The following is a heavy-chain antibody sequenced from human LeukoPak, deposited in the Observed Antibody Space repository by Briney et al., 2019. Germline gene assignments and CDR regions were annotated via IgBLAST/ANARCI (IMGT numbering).Heavy chain of an antibody. D-gene: IGHD3-9*01. CDR2: ISYDGSNK. CDR1: GFTFSSYA. Sequence: GGSLRLSCAASGFTFSSYAMHWVRQAPGKGLEWVALISYDGSNKYYADSVKARFIISRDNSKNTVYLQMNSLRAEDTAVYYCAKAIGDNGYYNWGFHYWGQGTLVTVSS. CDR3: AKAIGDNGYYNWGFHY. J-gene: IGHJ4*02. V-gene: IGHV3-30*04.